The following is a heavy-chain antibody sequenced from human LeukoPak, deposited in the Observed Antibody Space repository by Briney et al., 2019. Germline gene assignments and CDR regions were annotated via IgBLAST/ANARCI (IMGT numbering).Heavy chain of an antibody. V-gene: IGHV3-23*01. CDR3: AKVDLGLDY. Sequence: GGSLRLSCAASGFSFRSYAMSWVRQAPGKGLEWVSGISGSGGSTYYVDSVKGRFTISRDNSKNTLYLQMNSLRAEDTAVYYCAKVDLGLDYWGQGTLVTVSS. CDR1: GFSFRSYA. D-gene: IGHD3-10*01. CDR2: ISGSGGST. J-gene: IGHJ4*02.